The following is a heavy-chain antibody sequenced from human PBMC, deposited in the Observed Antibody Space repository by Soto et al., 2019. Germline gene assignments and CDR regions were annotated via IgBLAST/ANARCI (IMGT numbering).Heavy chain of an antibody. V-gene: IGHV4-4*07. D-gene: IGHD3-10*01. CDR2: VHSTGST. J-gene: IGHJ4*02. CDR3: ARDSVSLKIFDY. Sequence: PSETLSLTCTVSGGSLSGYHWSWVRQPAGKGLEWIGRVHSTGSTDYNPSVKSRITVSLDTSKKKFSLKLKSVTAADTALYFCARDSVSLKIFDYWGQGIQLTVSS. CDR1: GGSLSGYH.